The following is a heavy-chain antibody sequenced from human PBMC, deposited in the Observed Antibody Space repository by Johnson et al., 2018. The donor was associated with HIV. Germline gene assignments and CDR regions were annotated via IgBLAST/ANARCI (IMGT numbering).Heavy chain of an antibody. Sequence: VQLVESGGGLVQPGGSLRLSCAASGFTFSSYAMSWVRQAPGKGLEWVANIKQDGSEKYYVDSVKGRFTISRDNAKNSLYLQMNSLRAEDTAVYDCARLDYGAYGGAFDIWGQGAMVTVSS. D-gene: IGHD4-17*01. V-gene: IGHV3-7*01. CDR1: GFTFSSYA. J-gene: IGHJ3*02. CDR3: ARLDYGAYGGAFDI. CDR2: IKQDGSEK.